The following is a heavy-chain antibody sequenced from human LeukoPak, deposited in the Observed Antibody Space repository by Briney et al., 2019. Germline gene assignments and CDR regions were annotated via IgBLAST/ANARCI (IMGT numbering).Heavy chain of an antibody. V-gene: IGHV1-69*01. J-gene: IGHJ3*02. CDR3: ARDLGLGGAFDI. Sequence: SVKVSCKASGGTFSSYAISWVRQAPGQGLEWMGGIIPIFGTANCAQKFQGRVTITADESTSTAYMELSSLRSEDTAVYYCARDLGLGGAFDIWGQGTMVTVSS. CDR2: IIPIFGTA. CDR1: GGTFSSYA. D-gene: IGHD1-26*01.